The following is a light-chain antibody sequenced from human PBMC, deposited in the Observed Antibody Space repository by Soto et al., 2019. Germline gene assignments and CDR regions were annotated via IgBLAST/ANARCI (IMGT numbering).Light chain of an antibody. V-gene: IGLV2-11*01. CDR3: CSYAGTYTPL. J-gene: IGLJ3*02. Sequence: QSALTQPRSVSGSPGQSVTISCTGTSSDVGGYNYVSWYQHNPGKAPKLMIFDVSARPSGVPDRFSGSKSANTASLTISGLQAEDEAEYYCCSYAGTYTPLFGGGTKRT. CDR1: SSDVGGYNY. CDR2: DVS.